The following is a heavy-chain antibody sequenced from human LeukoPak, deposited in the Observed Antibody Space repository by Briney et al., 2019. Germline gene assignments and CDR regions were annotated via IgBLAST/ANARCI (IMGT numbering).Heavy chain of an antibody. CDR1: GGSPSRGSNY. V-gene: IGHV4-61*01. D-gene: IGHD6-13*01. J-gene: IGHJ4*02. CDR2: IYYSGST. CDR3: ARSSSSWYFF. Sequence: SETLSLTRTVSGGSPSRGSNYCSSIRQPPGKGLELTAFIYYSGSTNYNPSLKSRVTISVDTSKNQFSLKLSSVTAADTAVYYCARSSSSWYFFWGLGTQVTVSS.